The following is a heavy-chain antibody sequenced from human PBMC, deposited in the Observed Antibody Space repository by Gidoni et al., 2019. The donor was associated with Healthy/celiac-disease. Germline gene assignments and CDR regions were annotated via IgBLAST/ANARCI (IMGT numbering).Heavy chain of an antibody. CDR3: ARDPGVTQAFDY. Sequence: QVQLVESGGGVVQPGRSLSLPCAASGFTFSSGGMHGVRQAPGKGLEGVAVIWYDGSNKYYADSVKGRFTISRDNSKNTLYLQMNSLRAEDTAVYYCARDPGVTQAFDYWGQGTLVTVSS. J-gene: IGHJ4*02. CDR1: GFTFSSGG. D-gene: IGHD2-21*02. CDR2: IWYDGSNK. V-gene: IGHV3-33*01.